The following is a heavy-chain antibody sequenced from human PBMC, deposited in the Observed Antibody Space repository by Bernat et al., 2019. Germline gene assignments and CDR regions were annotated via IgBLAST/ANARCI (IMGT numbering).Heavy chain of an antibody. V-gene: IGHV3-23*04. CDR2: ISGSGGSP. CDR1: GFTFSSYT. D-gene: IGHD1-1*01. J-gene: IGHJ4*02. CDR3: AKDFNWDDGY. Sequence: EVQLVESGGGLVQPGGSLRLSCAASGFTFSSYTMSWVRQAPGKGLEYVSGISGSGGSPSYADSVKGRFTISRDNSKNTLYLQMNSLRAEDTAVYYCAKDFNWDDGYWGQETLVTVSS.